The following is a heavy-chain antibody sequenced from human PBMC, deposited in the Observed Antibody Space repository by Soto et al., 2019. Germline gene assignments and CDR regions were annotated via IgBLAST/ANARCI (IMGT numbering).Heavy chain of an antibody. CDR1: GFTFSSNW. V-gene: IGHV3-7*04. CDR3: ARGSGWVFDD. J-gene: IGHJ4*02. Sequence: EVQLVESGGGLVQPGGSLRLSCAASGFTFSSNWMSWVRQAPGKGLEWGANIKQEGSETNYVDSVKGRFTISRDNAKNSLYLQMNSLRVEDTAVYYCARGSGWVFDDWGQGTLVTVSS. D-gene: IGHD6-19*01. CDR2: IKQEGSET.